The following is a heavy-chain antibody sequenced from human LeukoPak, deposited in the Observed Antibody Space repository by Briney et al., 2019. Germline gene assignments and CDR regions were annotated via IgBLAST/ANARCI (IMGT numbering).Heavy chain of an antibody. Sequence: PGGSLRLSCAASGFTVSSNYMIWVRQAPGKGLEWVSVIYSGGSTYYADSVKGRFTISRDNSKNTVYLQMNSLRAEDTAVYYCARGTIAAAGYYYFDYWGQGTQVTVSS. J-gene: IGHJ4*02. CDR1: GFTVSSNY. CDR3: ARGTIAAAGYYYFDY. CDR2: IYSGGST. D-gene: IGHD6-13*01. V-gene: IGHV3-53*01.